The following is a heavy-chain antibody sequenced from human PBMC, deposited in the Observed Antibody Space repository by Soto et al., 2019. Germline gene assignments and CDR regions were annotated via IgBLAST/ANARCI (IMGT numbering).Heavy chain of an antibody. J-gene: IGHJ6*02. D-gene: IGHD3-16*01. V-gene: IGHV1-46*01. CDR3: ARGGDDSRLEQALDV. CDR1: GYLFTIYY. Sequence: QVQLVQSGAEMKKPGASVKVSCKASGYLFTIYYTHWVRQAPGQGLEWMGVRNPSGGLTHYAQKFQGRVSFTGDTSTSTVYMELSSLRSDDTAIYYCARGGDDSRLEQALDVWGQGTTVIVSS. CDR2: RNPSGGLT.